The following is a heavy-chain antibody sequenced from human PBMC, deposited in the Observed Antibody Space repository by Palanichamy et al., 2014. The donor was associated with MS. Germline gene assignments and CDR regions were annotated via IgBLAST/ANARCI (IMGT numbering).Heavy chain of an antibody. CDR2: TYFRSKWFY. CDR1: GDSVSSNSAA. D-gene: IGHD4-11*01. CDR3: ARGTYSAFNI. Sequence: QVQLQRSGPRLVKPSQTLSVTCAISGDSVSSNSAAWNWIRQSPSGGLEWLGRTYFRSKWFYDYAVSVKSRITINPNTSKNQFSLQLNSVTPEDTAIYYCARGTYSAFNIWGQGTMVTVSS. V-gene: IGHV6-1*01. J-gene: IGHJ3*02.